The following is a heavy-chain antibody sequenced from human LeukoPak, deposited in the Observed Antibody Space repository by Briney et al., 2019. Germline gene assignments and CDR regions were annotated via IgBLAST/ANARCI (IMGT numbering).Heavy chain of an antibody. CDR1: GFTVSSNY. V-gene: IGHV3-66*01. D-gene: IGHD1-26*01. Sequence: GGPLRLSCAASGFTVSSNYMSWVRQAPGKGLEWVSVIYSGGSTYYADSVKGRFTISRDNSKNTLYLQMNSLRAEDTAVYYCARDSGSYYYFDYWGQGTLVTVSS. CDR2: IYSGGST. CDR3: ARDSGSYYYFDY. J-gene: IGHJ4*02.